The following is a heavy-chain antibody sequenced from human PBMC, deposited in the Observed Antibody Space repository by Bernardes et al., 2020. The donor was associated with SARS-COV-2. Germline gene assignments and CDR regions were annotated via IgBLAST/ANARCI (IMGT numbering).Heavy chain of an antibody. D-gene: IGHD1-1*01. J-gene: IGHJ4*02. CDR1: GFFPRNYW. V-gene: IGHV3-73*01. Sequence: GGFLRPSCEASGFFPRNYWVHLGRPASGEGLGWVGRIRSKANSYATAYAASVKGRFTISRDDSKNTAYLQMNSLKTEDTAVYYCTAHWNDVNWGQGTLVTVSS. CDR3: TAHWNDVN. CDR2: IRSKANSYAT.